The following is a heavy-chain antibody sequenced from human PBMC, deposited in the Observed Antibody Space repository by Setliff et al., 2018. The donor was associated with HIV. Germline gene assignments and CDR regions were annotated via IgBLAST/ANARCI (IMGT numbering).Heavy chain of an antibody. Sequence: PSETLSLTCAVSGGSISSSNWWTWVRQPPGKGLWWVGEIYHSGSANYNPSLKSRVTISVDKSKNQFSLKLTSVTAANTAVYYCARHGAYYEFFTYYSPRYSFDFWGRGTLVTVSS. CDR3: ARHGAYYEFFTYYSPRYSFDF. J-gene: IGHJ4*02. V-gene: IGHV4-4*02. D-gene: IGHD3-9*01. CDR2: IYHSGSA. CDR1: GGSISSSNW.